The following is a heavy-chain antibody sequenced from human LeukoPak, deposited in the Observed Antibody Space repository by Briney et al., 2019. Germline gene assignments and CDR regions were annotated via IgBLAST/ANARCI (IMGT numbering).Heavy chain of an antibody. Sequence: GGSLRLSCAASGFTFSTYWMAWVRQAPGKGLEWVANVKGDESAKHQADSVKGRFTLPRDNAQNSVYLQMTSLRGEDTAVYYCARDVGGSLDYWGQGTLVTVSS. V-gene: IGHV3-7*01. CDR3: ARDVGGSLDY. CDR2: VKGDESAK. CDR1: GFTFSTYW. J-gene: IGHJ4*02. D-gene: IGHD1-26*01.